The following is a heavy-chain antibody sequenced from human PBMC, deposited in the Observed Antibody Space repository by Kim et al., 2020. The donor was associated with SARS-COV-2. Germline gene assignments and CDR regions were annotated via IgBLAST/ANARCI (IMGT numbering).Heavy chain of an antibody. CDR1: GFTFDDYA. CDR2: ISWNSGSI. V-gene: IGHV3-9*01. J-gene: IGHJ4*02. D-gene: IGHD6-13*01. CDR3: AKDKPRYSSSYYYFDY. Sequence: GGSLRLSCAASGFTFDDYAMHWVRQAPGKGLEWVSGISWNSGSIGYADSVKGRFTISRDNAKNSLYLQMNSLRAEDTALYYCAKDKPRYSSSYYYFDYWGQGTLVTVSS.